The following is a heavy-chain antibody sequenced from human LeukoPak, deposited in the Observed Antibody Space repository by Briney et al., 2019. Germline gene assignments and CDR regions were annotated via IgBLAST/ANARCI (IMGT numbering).Heavy chain of an antibody. J-gene: IGHJ6*02. CDR1: GGTFSSYA. Sequence: SMKVSCKASGGTFSSYAISWVRQAPGPGLEWMGRIIPILGIANYAQKFQGRVTITADKSTSTAYMELSSLRSEDTAVYYCARIPYLYYYYGMDVWGQGTTVTVSS. D-gene: IGHD2-2*02. V-gene: IGHV1-69*04. CDR3: ARIPYLYYYYGMDV. CDR2: IIPILGIA.